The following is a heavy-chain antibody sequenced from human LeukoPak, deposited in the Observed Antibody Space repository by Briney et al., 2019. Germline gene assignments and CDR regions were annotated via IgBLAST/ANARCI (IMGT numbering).Heavy chain of an antibody. V-gene: IGHV4-30-4*01. Sequence: TASETLSLTCTVSGGSISSGDYYWSWIRQPPGKGLEWIGYIYYSGSTYYNPSLKSRVTISVDTSKNQFSLKLSSVTAADTAVYYCAGYSGYDKWYFDYWGQGTLVTVSS. D-gene: IGHD5-12*01. CDR2: IYYSGST. CDR3: AGYSGYDKWYFDY. CDR1: GGSISSGDYY. J-gene: IGHJ4*02.